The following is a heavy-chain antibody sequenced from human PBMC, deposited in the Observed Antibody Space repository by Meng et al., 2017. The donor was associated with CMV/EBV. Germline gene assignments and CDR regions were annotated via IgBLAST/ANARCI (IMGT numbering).Heavy chain of an antibody. CDR3: ARAAVDLSKDYFDY. V-gene: IGHV4-4*07. J-gene: IGHJ4*02. CDR2: IYTSGST. D-gene: IGHD2-15*01. Sequence: GPGLETPSHTLSPTTTVAGGYISSYYWSGIRQPAGKGLELIGRIYTSGSTNYNPSLKSRVTMSVDTSKNQFSLKLSSVTAADTAVYYCARAAVDLSKDYFDYWGQGTLVTVSS. CDR1: GGYISSYY.